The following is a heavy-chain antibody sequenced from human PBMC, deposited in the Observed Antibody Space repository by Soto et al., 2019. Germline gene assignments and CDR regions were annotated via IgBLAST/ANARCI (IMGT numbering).Heavy chain of an antibody. CDR2: IYHGGTT. Sequence: SETLSLTCTVSGDSISSGSYWGWIRQPPGEGPEWIASIYHGGTTFYNPSLKSRISISVDTSKNQFSLRLTSVTAADTATYYCARGHVIVVAGSTFDYWGPGTLVTVSS. D-gene: IGHD2-15*01. J-gene: IGHJ4*03. V-gene: IGHV4-38-2*02. CDR3: ARGHVIVVAGSTFDY. CDR1: GDSISSGSY.